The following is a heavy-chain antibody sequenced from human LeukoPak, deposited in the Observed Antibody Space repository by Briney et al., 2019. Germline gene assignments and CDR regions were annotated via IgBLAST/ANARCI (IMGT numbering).Heavy chain of an antibody. CDR1: GASLTSGNFY. J-gene: IGHJ4*02. D-gene: IGHD3-22*01. V-gene: IGHV4-31*03. Sequence: PSETLSLTCIVSGASLTSGNFYWSWIRQHPGKGLECVGYIYYNGDAYYNPFLKSRLTISLDTSKNQFSLKMTSVTPADTAIYYCARTNYYDSSSYYFDFWGQGTLVTVSS. CDR3: ARTNYYDSSSYYFDF. CDR2: IYYNGDA.